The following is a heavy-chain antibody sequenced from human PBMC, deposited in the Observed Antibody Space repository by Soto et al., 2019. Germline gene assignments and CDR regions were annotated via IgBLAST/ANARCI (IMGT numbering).Heavy chain of an antibody. D-gene: IGHD1-1*01. CDR1: GTSISSTNYY. Sequence: SETLSLTCTVSGTSISSTNYYWGWIRQPPGKGLEWIGSIYYSGSTYYNPSLKSRVTISLDTSKNQFSLKLSSVTAADTAVYYCARHTYNWNVNYGMDVWGQGTTVTVSS. J-gene: IGHJ6*02. CDR3: ARHTYNWNVNYGMDV. V-gene: IGHV4-39*01. CDR2: IYYSGST.